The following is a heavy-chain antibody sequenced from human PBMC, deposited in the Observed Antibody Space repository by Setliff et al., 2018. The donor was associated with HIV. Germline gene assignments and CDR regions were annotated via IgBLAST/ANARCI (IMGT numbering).Heavy chain of an antibody. J-gene: IGHJ4*02. D-gene: IGHD3-9*01. CDR3: TSSRWDIVDWFPPDY. Sequence: PGGSLRLSCAASGFTFSGSAMHWVRQASGKGLEWVGRIRSKANSYATAYAASVKGRFTISRDDSKNTAYLQMNSLKTEDTAVYYCTSSRWDIVDWFPPDYWGQGTLVTVSS. CDR2: IRSKANSYAT. CDR1: GFTFSGSA. V-gene: IGHV3-73*01.